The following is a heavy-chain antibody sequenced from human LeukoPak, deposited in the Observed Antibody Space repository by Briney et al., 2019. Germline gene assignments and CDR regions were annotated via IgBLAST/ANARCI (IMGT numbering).Heavy chain of an antibody. J-gene: IGHJ4*02. D-gene: IGHD1-26*01. V-gene: IGHV4-39*01. CDR1: GGSISSSSYY. CDR2: IYYRGSS. Sequence: SETLSLTCTVSGGSISSSSYYWGWIRQPPWKGLELIGSIYYRGSSYYNPSLKSRVTISVDTSKNQFSLKLSSVTVADTAVYYCANAASYSVDYWGQGTLVTVSS. CDR3: ANAASYSVDY.